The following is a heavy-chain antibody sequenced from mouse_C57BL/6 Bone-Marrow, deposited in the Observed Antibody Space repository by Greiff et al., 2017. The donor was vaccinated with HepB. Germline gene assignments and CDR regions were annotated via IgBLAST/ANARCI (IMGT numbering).Heavy chain of an antibody. CDR2: IYPSDSYT. D-gene: IGHD2-1*01. J-gene: IGHJ2*01. CDR1: GYTFTSYW. Sequence: QVQLQQPGAELVMPGASVKLSCKASGYTFTSYWMHWVKQRPGQGLEWIGEIYPSDSYTNYNQKFKGKSTLTVDKSSSTAYMQLSSLTSEDSAVYYCAAYGNYGYWGQGTTLTVSS. V-gene: IGHV1-69*01. CDR3: AAYGNYGY.